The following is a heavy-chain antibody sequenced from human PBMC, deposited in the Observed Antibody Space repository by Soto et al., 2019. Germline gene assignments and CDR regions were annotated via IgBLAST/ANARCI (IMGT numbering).Heavy chain of an antibody. CDR1: GFTFSSYA. Sequence: QVQLVESGGGVVQPGRSLRLSCAASGFTFSSYAMNWVRQAPGKGLEWVAVISYDGSNKYYADSVKGRFTIPRDNSKNTLYLQMNSLRDEDTAVYYCASTMDVWGQGTTVTVSS. J-gene: IGHJ6*02. V-gene: IGHV3-30-3*01. CDR3: ASTMDV. CDR2: ISYDGSNK.